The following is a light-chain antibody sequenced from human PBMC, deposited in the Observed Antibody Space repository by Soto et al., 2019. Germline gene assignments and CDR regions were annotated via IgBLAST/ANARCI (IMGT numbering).Light chain of an antibody. V-gene: IGLV1-44*01. Sequence: QSVLTQPPSASGTPGQRVTISCSGGSSNFKTNNVSWYQQLPGAAPRLLIYSNNQRPSGAPDRFSGSKSGTSASLAISGLQSEDDGTYHCATWDDSLNGLIFGGGTKVTVL. J-gene: IGLJ2*01. CDR1: SSNFKTNN. CDR3: ATWDDSLNGLI. CDR2: SNN.